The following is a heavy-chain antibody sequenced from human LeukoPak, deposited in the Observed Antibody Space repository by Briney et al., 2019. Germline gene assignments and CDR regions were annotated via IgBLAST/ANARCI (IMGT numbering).Heavy chain of an antibody. CDR3: TREGCGATSCYTNDY. CDR1: GFTFSSYS. V-gene: IGHV3-48*01. D-gene: IGHD2-2*02. J-gene: IGHJ4*02. Sequence: GGALRPSCAASGFTFSSYSMNWVRQAPGKGLEWVSYISSSSSTIYYADSVKGRFTISRDDSENMRYLQMNSLNPEATAIYYCTREGCGATSCYTNDYWGQGTLVTVSS. CDR2: ISSSSSTI.